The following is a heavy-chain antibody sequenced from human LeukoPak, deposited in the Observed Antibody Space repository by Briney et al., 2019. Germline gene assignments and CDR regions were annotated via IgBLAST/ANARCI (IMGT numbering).Heavy chain of an antibody. J-gene: IGHJ3*02. CDR1: GYTFTGYY. CDR3: ARVQYQLLEGAYDAFDI. D-gene: IGHD2-2*01. CDR2: INPNSGGT. Sequence: GASVKVSCKASGYTFTGYYMHWVRQAPGQGLEWMGWINPNSGGTNYAQKFQGRVTMTRDTSISTAYVELSRLRSDDTAVYYCARVQYQLLEGAYDAFDIWGQGTMVTVSS. V-gene: IGHV1-2*02.